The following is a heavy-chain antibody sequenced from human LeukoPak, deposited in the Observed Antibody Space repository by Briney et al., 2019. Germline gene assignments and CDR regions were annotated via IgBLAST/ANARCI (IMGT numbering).Heavy chain of an antibody. CDR2: IYYSGST. CDR1: GGSISSGGYY. J-gene: IGHJ6*02. CDR3: ARDPRVLRYSDWLGPHYGMDV. V-gene: IGHV4-31*03. Sequence: PSQTLSLTCTVSGGSISSGGYYWSWIRQHPGKGLEWIGYIYYSGSTYYNPSLKSRVTISVDTSKNQFSLKLSSVTAADTAVYYCARDPRVLRYSDWLGPHYGMDVWGQGTTVTVSS. D-gene: IGHD3-9*01.